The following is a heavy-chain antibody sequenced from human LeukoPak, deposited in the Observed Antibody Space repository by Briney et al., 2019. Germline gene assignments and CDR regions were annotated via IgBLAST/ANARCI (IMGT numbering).Heavy chain of an antibody. J-gene: IGHJ4*02. Sequence: GGSLRLSCAPSGFTFSSYSMNWVRQAPGEGLEWVSSISSSSSYIYYADSVKGRFTISRDNAKNSLYLQMNSLRAEDTAVYYCARDQADASGSYYNDYWGQGTLVTVSS. V-gene: IGHV3-21*01. CDR1: GFTFSSYS. D-gene: IGHD1-26*01. CDR3: ARDQADASGSYYNDY. CDR2: ISSSSSYI.